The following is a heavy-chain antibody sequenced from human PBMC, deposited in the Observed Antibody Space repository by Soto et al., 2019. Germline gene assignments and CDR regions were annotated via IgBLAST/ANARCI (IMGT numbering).Heavy chain of an antibody. D-gene: IGHD3-22*01. V-gene: IGHV4-61*01. Sequence: QVQLQESGPGLVKPSETLSLTCTVSGDSVRSGIYYWSWIRQPPGKRLELIGFIDYSGSTNHTPSLKSRVTISIDTSKNQFSLKLKSVTAADTAVYYCARVGYHSSDYLSKWFDPWGQGTLVTVSS. J-gene: IGHJ5*02. CDR3: ARVGYHSSDYLSKWFDP. CDR1: GDSVRSGIYY. CDR2: IDYSGST.